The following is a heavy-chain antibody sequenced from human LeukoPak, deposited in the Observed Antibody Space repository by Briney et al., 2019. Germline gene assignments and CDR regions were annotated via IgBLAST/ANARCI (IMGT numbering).Heavy chain of an antibody. V-gene: IGHV4-59*07. CDR1: GASISSYY. D-gene: IGHD6-19*01. CDR3: ARAKIAVAGNLYYYYGMDV. CDR2: VYYSGST. J-gene: IGHJ6*02. Sequence: PSDTLSLTCTLSGASISSYYWSWIRQPPGKGLGWLGYVYYSGSTNYNPPLKSRVTISVDTSKNQFSLKLSSVTAADTAVYYCARAKIAVAGNLYYYYGMDVWGQGTTVTVSS.